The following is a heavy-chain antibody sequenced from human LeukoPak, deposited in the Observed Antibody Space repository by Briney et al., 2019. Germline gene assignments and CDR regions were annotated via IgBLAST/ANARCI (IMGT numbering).Heavy chain of an antibody. V-gene: IGHV3-23*01. CDR3: AKAPSAQYYYYMDV. Sequence: PGGSLRLSCAASGFTFSSYAMSWVRQAPGKGLEWFSAISGSGGSTYYADSVKGRFTIPRDNSKNTLYLQMNSLRAEDTAVYYCAKAPSAQYYYYMDVWGKGTTVTVSS. J-gene: IGHJ6*03. D-gene: IGHD2-15*01. CDR1: GFTFSSYA. CDR2: ISGSGGST.